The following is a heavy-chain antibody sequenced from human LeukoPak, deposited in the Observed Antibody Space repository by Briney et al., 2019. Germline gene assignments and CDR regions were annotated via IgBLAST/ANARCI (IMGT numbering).Heavy chain of an antibody. J-gene: IGHJ4*02. CDR2: ISGSGGST. CDR3: AKDRNAYSSGWYDY. CDR1: GFTFSNDA. V-gene: IGHV3-23*01. D-gene: IGHD6-19*01. Sequence: GGSLRLSCAASGFTFSNDAMSWVRQAPGKGLEWVSGISGSGGSTYYADSVKGRFTISRDNSKNTLYLQMNSLRAEDTAIYYCAKDRNAYSSGWYDYWGQGTLVTVSS.